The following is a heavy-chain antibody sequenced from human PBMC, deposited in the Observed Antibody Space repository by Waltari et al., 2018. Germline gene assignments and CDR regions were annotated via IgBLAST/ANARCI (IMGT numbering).Heavy chain of an antibody. Sequence: QVQLVESGGGVVKPGRSLRLSCAGSGLTLSRYGRTRVRKAPGKGLEWVAVIWYDVSNKYYADSVKGRFTISRDNSKNTLYLQMNSLRAEDTAVYYCARAPTGDSRYFDLWGRGTLVTVSS. J-gene: IGHJ2*01. D-gene: IGHD7-27*01. CDR1: GLTLSRYG. V-gene: IGHV3-33*01. CDR2: IWYDVSNK. CDR3: ARAPTGDSRYFDL.